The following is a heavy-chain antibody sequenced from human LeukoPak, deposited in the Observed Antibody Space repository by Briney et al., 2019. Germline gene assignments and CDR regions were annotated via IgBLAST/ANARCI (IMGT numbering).Heavy chain of an antibody. Sequence: GASVKVSCKASGYTFTSYGISWVRQAPGQGLEWMGWVSVYNDNTNYAQKLQGRVSMTTDTSTSTAYMELRSLRSDDTAVYYCARGPYDYGSGTHGGLDYWGQGTLVTVSS. J-gene: IGHJ4*02. CDR2: VSVYNDNT. CDR3: ARGPYDYGSGTHGGLDY. V-gene: IGHV1-18*01. D-gene: IGHD3-10*01. CDR1: GYTFTSYG.